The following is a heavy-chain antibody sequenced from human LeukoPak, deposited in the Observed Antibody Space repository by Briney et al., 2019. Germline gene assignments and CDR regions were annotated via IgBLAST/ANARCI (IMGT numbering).Heavy chain of an antibody. J-gene: IGHJ3*02. Sequence: PGGSLRLSCAASGFTFSSYEMNWVRQAPGKGLEWVSYISSSGSTIYYADSVKGRFTISRDNAKNSLYLQMNSLRAEDTAVYYCAREHSSSWNDAFDIWGQGTMVTVSS. CDR3: AREHSSSWNDAFDI. CDR1: GFTFSSYE. D-gene: IGHD6-13*01. V-gene: IGHV3-48*03. CDR2: ISSSGSTI.